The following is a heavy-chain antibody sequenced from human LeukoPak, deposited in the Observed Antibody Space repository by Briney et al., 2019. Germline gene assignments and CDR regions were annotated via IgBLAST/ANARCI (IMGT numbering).Heavy chain of an antibody. CDR1: GGSVSSGSYY. Sequence: PSETLSLTCTVSGGSVSSGSYYWSWIRQPPGKGLEWIGYIYYSGSTNYNPSLKSRVTISVDTSKNQFSLKPSSVTAADTAVYYCARGYYYGSGSYYYSYYYGMDVWGKGTTVTVSS. CDR2: IYYSGST. J-gene: IGHJ6*04. D-gene: IGHD3-10*01. V-gene: IGHV4-61*01. CDR3: ARGYYYGSGSYYYSYYYGMDV.